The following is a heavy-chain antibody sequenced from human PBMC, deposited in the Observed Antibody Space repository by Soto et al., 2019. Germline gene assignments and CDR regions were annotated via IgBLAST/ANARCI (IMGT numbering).Heavy chain of an antibody. J-gene: IGHJ4*02. CDR1: GGSISSYY. CDR3: AREKLVSIDY. V-gene: IGHV4-59*01. CDR2: MFYSGST. D-gene: IGHD6-13*01. Sequence: SETLSLTCTVSGGSISSYYLSWIRQSPGKGLEWIGYMFYSGSTNYNPSLKSRVTISVDTSKNQFSLKLNSVTAADTAVYYCAREKLVSIDYWGQGTLVTVSS.